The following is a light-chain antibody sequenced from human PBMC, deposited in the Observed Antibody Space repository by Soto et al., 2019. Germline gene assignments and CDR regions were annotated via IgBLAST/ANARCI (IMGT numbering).Light chain of an antibody. J-gene: IGKJ1*01. CDR2: GAS. Sequence: EIVLTQSPGTLSLSPGERATLSCRASQSISSSYLAWYQQKPGQAPRVLMYGASSRATGIPDTFSGSGSGTDFTLTISRLEPEDFAVYYCQQYASSPRTFGQGTRVEFK. CDR1: QSISSSY. CDR3: QQYASSPRT. V-gene: IGKV3-20*01.